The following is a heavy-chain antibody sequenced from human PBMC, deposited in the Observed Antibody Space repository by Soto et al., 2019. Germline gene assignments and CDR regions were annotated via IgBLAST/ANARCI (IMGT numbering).Heavy chain of an antibody. CDR2: IKKDGSKI. J-gene: IGHJ3*02. V-gene: IGHV3-7*05. CDR1: GFSFGSSW. CDR3: ATDLSPGSSSLYLDAFEI. Sequence: EVQLVESGGDLVQPGGSLRLSCAASGFSFGSSWMTWVRQAPGKGLEWVANIKKDGSKINYLDSVRGRFTVSRDNAKNSLYLEMNSLIAEDTALYYCATDLSPGSSSLYLDAFEIWGQGTMVTVSS. D-gene: IGHD6-13*01.